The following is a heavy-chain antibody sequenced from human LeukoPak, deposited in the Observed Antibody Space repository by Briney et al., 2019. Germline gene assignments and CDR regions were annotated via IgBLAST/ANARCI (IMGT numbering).Heavy chain of an antibody. V-gene: IGHV3-7*01. D-gene: IGHD6-13*01. CDR2: IKQDGSEK. CDR3: ARGKLAAAAGTPPIH. J-gene: IGHJ4*02. Sequence: GGSLRLSCAASGFTFSSYWMSWVRQAPGKGLEWVANIKQDGSEKYYVDSVKGRFTISRDNSKNTLYLQMNSLRAEDTAVYYCARGKLAAAAGTPPIHWGQGTLVTVSS. CDR1: GFTFSSYW.